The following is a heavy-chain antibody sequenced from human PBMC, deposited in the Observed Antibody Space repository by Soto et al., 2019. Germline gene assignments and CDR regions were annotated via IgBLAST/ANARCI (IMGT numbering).Heavy chain of an antibody. V-gene: IGHV3-23*01. D-gene: IGHD6-13*01. J-gene: IGHJ6*03. CDR3: AKGYGSSWYYYYYYYMDV. CDR2: ISGSGGST. Sequence: GGSLRLSCAASGFTFSSYAMSWVRQAPGKGLEWVSAISGSGGSTYYADSVKGRFTISRDNSKNTVYLQMNSLRAEDTAVYYCAKGYGSSWYYYYYYYMDVWGKGTTVTVSS. CDR1: GFTFSSYA.